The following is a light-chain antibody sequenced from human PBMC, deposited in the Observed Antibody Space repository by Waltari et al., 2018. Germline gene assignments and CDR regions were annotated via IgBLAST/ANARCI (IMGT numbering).Light chain of an antibody. CDR3: CSYAGSYIV. Sequence: QSALTQPRSVSGSPGQSVAISCTGTSSDVGGYTYFSWYQQHPGKVPKVVIYDVSKRPSGVPDRFSGSKSGNTASLTISGLQADDEADYYCCSYAGSYIVFGAGTKVTVL. CDR2: DVS. J-gene: IGLJ1*01. CDR1: SSDVGGYTY. V-gene: IGLV2-11*01.